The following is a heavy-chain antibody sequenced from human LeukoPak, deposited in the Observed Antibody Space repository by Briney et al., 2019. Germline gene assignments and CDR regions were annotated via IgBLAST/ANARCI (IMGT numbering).Heavy chain of an antibody. D-gene: IGHD3-22*01. CDR1: GFIFNYG. CDR3: ARAGSFYYYYDSSGYPSY. V-gene: IGHV3-48*04. J-gene: IGHJ4*02. Sequence: GGSLRLSCAVSGFIFNYGMNWVRQAPGKGLEWVSYISSSGSTIYYADSVKGRFTISRDNAKNSLYLQMNSLRAEDTAVYYCARAGSFYYYYDSSGYPSYWGQGTLVTVSS. CDR2: ISSSGSTI.